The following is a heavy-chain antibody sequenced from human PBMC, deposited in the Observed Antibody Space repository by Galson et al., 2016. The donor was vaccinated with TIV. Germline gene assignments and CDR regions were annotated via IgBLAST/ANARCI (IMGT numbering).Heavy chain of an antibody. D-gene: IGHD2/OR15-2a*01. Sequence: SVKVSCKVSGDSLSDLSMHWVRQAPGKGLEWMGGFDPEQHKKIYAPKLQGRVTLTEDTSTDKAFLELSSLSFEDTAVYYCASVAWFPGLSLDNWGQGTLV. CDR1: GDSLSDLS. J-gene: IGHJ4*02. V-gene: IGHV1-24*01. CDR2: FDPEQHKK. CDR3: ASVAWFPGLSLDN.